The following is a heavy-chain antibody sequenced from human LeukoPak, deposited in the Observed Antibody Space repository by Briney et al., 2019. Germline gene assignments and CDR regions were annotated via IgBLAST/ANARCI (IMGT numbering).Heavy chain of an antibody. CDR2: ISGSGGST. CDR3: AKDRGSYYAEYFQH. J-gene: IGHJ1*01. Sequence: PGGSLRLSCAASGFTFSSYAMSWVRQAPGRGLEWVSAISGSGGSTYYADSVKGRFTISRDNSKNTLYLQMNSLRAEDTAVYYCAKDRGSYYAEYFQHWGQGTLVTVSS. D-gene: IGHD1-26*01. CDR1: GFTFSSYA. V-gene: IGHV3-23*01.